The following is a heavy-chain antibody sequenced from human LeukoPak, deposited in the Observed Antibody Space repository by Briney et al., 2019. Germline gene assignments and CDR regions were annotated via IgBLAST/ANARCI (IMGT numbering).Heavy chain of an antibody. Sequence: GGSVRLSCAASGFTFSNYWMHWVRQAPGKGLVWVSLIHSDGGTTNYADSVKGRFTISRDNAKNTLYLQMNSLRVEDTAVYYCARDTYSIAEWGQGTLVTVSS. J-gene: IGHJ4*02. CDR2: IHSDGGTT. CDR3: ARDTYSIAE. CDR1: GFTFSNYW. V-gene: IGHV3-74*01. D-gene: IGHD1-26*01.